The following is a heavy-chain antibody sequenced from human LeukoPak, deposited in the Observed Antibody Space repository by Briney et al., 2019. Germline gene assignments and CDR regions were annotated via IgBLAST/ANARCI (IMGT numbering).Heavy chain of an antibody. Sequence: GGSLRLSCAASGFTFSSYSMNWVSQAPGKGLEWVLYISSSRSTIYYADSVKGRFTISRDNAKNSLYLQMNSLRAEDTAVYYCARAGSSSSPFDYWGQGTLVTVSS. CDR3: ARAGSSSSPFDY. J-gene: IGHJ4*02. V-gene: IGHV3-48*01. CDR1: GFTFSSYS. D-gene: IGHD6-6*01. CDR2: ISSSRSTI.